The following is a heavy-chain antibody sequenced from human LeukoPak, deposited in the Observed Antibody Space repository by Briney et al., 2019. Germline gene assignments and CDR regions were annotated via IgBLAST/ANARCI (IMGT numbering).Heavy chain of an antibody. Sequence: GMSLRLSCAASGVTLSPYGMHWVRQAPGKGLEWVAVISYEGGTQHYADSVKGRFIISRDNPRNTLYLQMNILRTEDTAVYYCAKEGTPQVSTWYDLWGQGNPVIVSS. CDR3: AKEGTPQVSTWYDL. CDR1: GVTLSPYG. J-gene: IGHJ5*02. V-gene: IGHV3-30*18. D-gene: IGHD3-10*01. CDR2: ISYEGGTQ.